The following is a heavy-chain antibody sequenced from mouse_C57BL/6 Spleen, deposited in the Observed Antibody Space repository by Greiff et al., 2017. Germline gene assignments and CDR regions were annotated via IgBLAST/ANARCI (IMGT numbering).Heavy chain of an antibody. Sequence: EVKLMESGPELVKPGDSVKISCKASGYSFTGYFMNWVMQSHGKSLEWIGRINPYNGDTFYNQKFKGKATLTVDKSSSTAHMELRSLTSEDSAVYYCARYDYYGSGAMDYWGQGTSVTVSS. J-gene: IGHJ4*01. V-gene: IGHV1-20*01. D-gene: IGHD1-1*01. CDR1: GYSFTGYF. CDR3: ARYDYYGSGAMDY. CDR2: INPYNGDT.